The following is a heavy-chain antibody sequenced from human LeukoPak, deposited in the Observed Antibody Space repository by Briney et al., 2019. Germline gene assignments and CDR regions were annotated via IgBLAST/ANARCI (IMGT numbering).Heavy chain of an antibody. CDR1: GGSISSGDYY. D-gene: IGHD3-22*01. CDR2: MYYSGST. V-gene: IGHV4-30-4*01. CDR3: ARPYYYDSRIDP. Sequence: SQTLSLTCTVSGGSISSGDYYWSWIRQPPGKGLEWIAYMYYSGSTYYNPSPKSRVTMSADTSKNQLSLKLSSVTAADTAFYYCARPYYYDSRIDPWGQGILVTVSS. J-gene: IGHJ5*02.